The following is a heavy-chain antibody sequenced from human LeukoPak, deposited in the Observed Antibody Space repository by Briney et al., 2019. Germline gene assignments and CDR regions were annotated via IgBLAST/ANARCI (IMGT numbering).Heavy chain of an antibody. CDR1: GYTFTNYG. D-gene: IGHD5-12*01. CDR3: ARDGYSGYDRFDY. Sequence: ASVKVSCKASGYTFTNYGISWVRQAPGQGLEWMGWISAYNGNTNYAQKLQGRVTMTTDTFTSTAYMDLRSLRSDDTAVYYCARDGYSGYDRFDYWGQGTLVTVSS. CDR2: ISAYNGNT. J-gene: IGHJ4*02. V-gene: IGHV1-18*01.